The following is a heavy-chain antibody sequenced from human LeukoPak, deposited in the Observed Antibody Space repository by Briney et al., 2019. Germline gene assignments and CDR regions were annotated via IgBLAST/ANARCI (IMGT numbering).Heavy chain of an antibody. V-gene: IGHV3-64*01. Sequence: PGGSLRLSCAASGFTFSSYAMHWVRQAPGKGLEYVSAISSNGGSTYYANSVKGRFTISRYNSKNTLYLQMGSLRAEDMAVYYCARDCFYISESYFSYYYMDVWGKGTTVTVS. J-gene: IGHJ6*03. CDR1: GFTFSSYA. CDR2: ISSNGGST. D-gene: IGHD1-26*01. CDR3: ARDCFYISESYFSYYYMDV.